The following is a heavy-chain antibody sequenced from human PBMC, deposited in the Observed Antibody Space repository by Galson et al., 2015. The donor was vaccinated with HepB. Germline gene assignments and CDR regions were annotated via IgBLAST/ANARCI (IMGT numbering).Heavy chain of an antibody. J-gene: IGHJ4*02. CDR3: ARHESESKTYAADN. CDR1: GGSISSSSYY. Sequence: ETLSLTCTVSGGSISSSSYYWGWLRQPPGKGLEWIGSFYYTGNTHYNPSLKSRVTISGDTSKNQFSLKLNSVTAADTAVCYCARHESESKTYAADNWGQGTLVTVSS. D-gene: IGHD2-2*01. CDR2: FYYTGNT. V-gene: IGHV4-39*01.